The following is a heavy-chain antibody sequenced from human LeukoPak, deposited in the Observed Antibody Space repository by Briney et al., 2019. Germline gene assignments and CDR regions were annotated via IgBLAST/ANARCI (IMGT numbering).Heavy chain of an antibody. CDR2: ISSSSSYI. V-gene: IGHV3-21*01. J-gene: IGHJ4*02. Sequence: GGSLRLSCAASGFTFSSYSMNWVRQAPGKGLEWVSSISSSSSYIYYADSVKGRFTISRDNAKNSLYLQMNSLRAEDTAVYYCARRGRSSSTHLDYWGQGTLVTVSS. CDR3: ARRGRSSSTHLDY. D-gene: IGHD6-6*01. CDR1: GFTFSSYS.